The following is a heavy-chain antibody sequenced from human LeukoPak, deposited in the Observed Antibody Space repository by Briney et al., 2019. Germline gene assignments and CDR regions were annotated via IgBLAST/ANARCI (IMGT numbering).Heavy chain of an antibody. CDR2: IYYSGST. CDR3: ARELGGYAYYYDSSGYSR. CDR1: GGSISSSSYY. V-gene: IGHV4-39*07. D-gene: IGHD3-22*01. J-gene: IGHJ3*01. Sequence: SETLSLTCTVSGGSISSSSYYWGWIRQPPGKGLEWIGSIYYSGSTYYNPSLKSRVTISVDTSKNQISLKLSSVTAADTAVYYCARELGGYAYYYDSSGYSRWGQGTMVTVSS.